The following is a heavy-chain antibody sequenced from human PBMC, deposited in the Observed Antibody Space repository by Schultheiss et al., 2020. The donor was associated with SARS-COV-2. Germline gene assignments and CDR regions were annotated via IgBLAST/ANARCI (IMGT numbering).Heavy chain of an antibody. J-gene: IGHJ3*02. CDR1: GGSVSSGTYY. D-gene: IGHD5-12*01. CDR2: IYYSGST. CDR3: AREVATVAFDI. Sequence: SETLSLTCTVSGGSVSSGTYYWGWIRQHPGKGLEWIGYIYYSGSTNYNPSLKSRVTISVDTSKNQFSLKLSSVTAADTAVYYCAREVATVAFDIWGQGTMVTVSS. V-gene: IGHV4-61*01.